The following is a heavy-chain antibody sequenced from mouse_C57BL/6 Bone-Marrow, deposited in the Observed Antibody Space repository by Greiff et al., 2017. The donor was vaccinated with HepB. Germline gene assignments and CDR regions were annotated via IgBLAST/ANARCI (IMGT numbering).Heavy chain of an antibody. CDR1: GYTFTSYW. Sequence: VQLQQPGAELVRPGTSVKLSCKASGYTFTSYWMHWVKQRPGQGLEWIGVIDPSDSYTNYNQKFKGKATLTVDTSSSTAYMQLSSLTSEDSAVYYCARSGGYYAMDYWGQGTSVTVSS. J-gene: IGHJ4*01. D-gene: IGHD1-1*02. CDR2: IDPSDSYT. V-gene: IGHV1-59*01. CDR3: ARSGGYYAMDY.